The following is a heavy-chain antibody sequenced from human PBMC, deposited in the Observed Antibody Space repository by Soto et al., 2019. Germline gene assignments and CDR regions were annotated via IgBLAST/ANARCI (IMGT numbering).Heavy chain of an antibody. Sequence: GGSLRLSCAASGFTFSNAWMSWVRQAPGKGLEWVGRIKSKTDGGTTDYAAPVKGRFTISRDDSKNTLYLQMNSLKTEDTAVYYCTTAPYIVVVVAAIYYYGMDVWGQGTTVP. CDR2: IKSKTDGGTT. J-gene: IGHJ6*02. V-gene: IGHV3-15*01. CDR3: TTAPYIVVVVAAIYYYGMDV. CDR1: GFTFSNAW. D-gene: IGHD2-15*01.